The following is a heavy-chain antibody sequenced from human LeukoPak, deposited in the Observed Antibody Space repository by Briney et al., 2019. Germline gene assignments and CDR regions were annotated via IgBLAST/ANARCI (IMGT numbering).Heavy chain of an antibody. CDR1: GYSINNYW. D-gene: IGHD2-15*01. Sequence: GESLKISCKGSGYSINNYWIAWVRQMPGKGLEWMGIIYPADSDIRYSPSFQGQVTISADKSISTAYLQWNSLKASDTAMYYCAKQEYCSGASCYTWFDPWGQGTLVTVSS. J-gene: IGHJ5*02. CDR2: IYPADSDI. CDR3: AKQEYCSGASCYTWFDP. V-gene: IGHV5-51*01.